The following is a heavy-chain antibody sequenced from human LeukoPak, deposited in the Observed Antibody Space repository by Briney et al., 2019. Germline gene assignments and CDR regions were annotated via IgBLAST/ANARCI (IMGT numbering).Heavy chain of an antibody. CDR2: ISAYNGNT. J-gene: IGHJ4*02. D-gene: IGHD2-2*01. V-gene: IGHV1-18*01. CDR3: ASLDCSSTSCYGRSVDY. Sequence: ASVKVSCKASGYTLTSYGISWVRQAPGQGLEWMGWISAYNGNTNYAQKLQGRVTMTTDTSTSTAYMELRSLRSDDTAVYYCASLDCSSTSCYGRSVDYWGQGTLVTVSS. CDR1: GYTLTSYG.